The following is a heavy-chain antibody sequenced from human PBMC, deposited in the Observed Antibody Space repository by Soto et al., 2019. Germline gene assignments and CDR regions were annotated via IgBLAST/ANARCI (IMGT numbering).Heavy chain of an antibody. CDR1: GGSFSGYY. D-gene: IGHD3-3*01. Sequence: SETLSLTCAVYGGSFSGYYWSWIRQPPGKGLEWIGEINHSGSTNYNPSLKSRVTISVDTSKNQFSLKLSSVTAADTAVYYCARGKTYYDFWSGYSYFDYWGQGTLVTV. J-gene: IGHJ4*02. CDR3: ARGKTYYDFWSGYSYFDY. V-gene: IGHV4-34*01. CDR2: INHSGST.